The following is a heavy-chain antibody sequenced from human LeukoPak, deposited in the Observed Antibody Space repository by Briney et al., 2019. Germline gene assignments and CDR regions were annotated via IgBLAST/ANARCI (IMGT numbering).Heavy chain of an antibody. D-gene: IGHD6-13*01. V-gene: IGHV4-34*01. CDR3: ARGRAAAGTKNYYYYYYYMDV. CDR1: GGSFSGYY. Sequence: SETLSLTCAVYGGSFSGYYWSWIRQPPGKGLEWIGEINHSGSTNYNPSLKSRVTISVDTSKNQFSLKLSSVTAADTAVYYCARGRAAAGTKNYYYYYYYMDVWGKGTTATVSS. J-gene: IGHJ6*03. CDR2: INHSGST.